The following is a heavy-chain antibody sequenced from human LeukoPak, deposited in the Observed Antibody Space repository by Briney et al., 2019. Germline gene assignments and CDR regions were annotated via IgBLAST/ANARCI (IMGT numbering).Heavy chain of an antibody. CDR1: GFTFSSYS. D-gene: IGHD1-26*01. CDR3: ARDSEVGATYSLGLGY. V-gene: IGHV3-48*04. J-gene: IGHJ4*02. Sequence: PGGSLRLSCAASGFTFSSYSMNWVRQAPGKGLEWVSYVSSSSSTIYYADSVKGRFTISRDNAKNSLYLQMNSLRAEDTAVYYCARDSEVGATYSLGLGYWGQGTLVTVSS. CDR2: VSSSSSTI.